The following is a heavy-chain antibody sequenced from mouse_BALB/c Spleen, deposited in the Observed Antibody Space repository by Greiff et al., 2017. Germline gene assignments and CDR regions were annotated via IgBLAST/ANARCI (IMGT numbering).Heavy chain of an antibody. Sequence: VQLQQSGPGLVQPSQSLSITCTVSGFSLTSYGVNWVRQSPGKGLEWLGVIWSCGSTDYNAAFISRLSISKDNSKIQVFFKMNSLQANDTAIYYCARRGSMDYWGQGTSVTVSS. CDR3: ARRGSMDY. CDR1: GFSLTSYG. V-gene: IGHV2-2*02. CDR2: IWSCGST. J-gene: IGHJ4*01.